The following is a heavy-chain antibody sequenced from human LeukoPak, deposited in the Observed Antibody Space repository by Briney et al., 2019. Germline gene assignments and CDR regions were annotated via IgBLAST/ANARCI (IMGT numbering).Heavy chain of an antibody. CDR1: GFTFSSYE. CDR3: ARELRDIVATTFDY. J-gene: IGHJ4*02. Sequence: GGSLRLSCAASGFTFSSYEMNWVRQAPGKGPEWVSYISSSGSTIYYADSVKGRFTISRDNAKNSLYLQMNSLRAEDTAVYYCARELRDIVATTFDYWGQGTLVTVSS. D-gene: IGHD5-12*01. V-gene: IGHV3-48*03. CDR2: ISSSGSTI.